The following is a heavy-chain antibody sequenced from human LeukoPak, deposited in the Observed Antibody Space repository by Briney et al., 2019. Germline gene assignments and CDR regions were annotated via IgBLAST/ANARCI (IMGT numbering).Heavy chain of an antibody. D-gene: IGHD2-15*01. Sequence: SVKASCKASGGTFSSYTISWVRQAPGQGLEWMGRIIPILGIANYAQKFQGRVTITADKSTSTAYMELSSLRSEDTAVYYCARDIVVVVAASHYYYYGMDVWGQGTTVTVSS. J-gene: IGHJ6*02. V-gene: IGHV1-69*04. CDR3: ARDIVVVVAASHYYYYGMDV. CDR1: GGTFSSYT. CDR2: IIPILGIA.